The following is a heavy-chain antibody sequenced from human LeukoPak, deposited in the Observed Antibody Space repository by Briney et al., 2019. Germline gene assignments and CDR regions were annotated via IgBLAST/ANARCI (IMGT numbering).Heavy chain of an antibody. V-gene: IGHV3-7*03. J-gene: IGHJ4*02. CDR2: IKEDGSKK. Sequence: GGSLRLSCAASGFTFSSCWMTWVRQAPGKGLEWVANIKEDGSKKNYVDSVKGRFTIFRDNAKNSLYLQMNSLRAEDTAMYYCATPLDYYDSSGYHQGGDWGQGTLVTVSS. CDR3: ATPLDYYDSSGYHQGGD. D-gene: IGHD3-22*01. CDR1: GFTFSSCW.